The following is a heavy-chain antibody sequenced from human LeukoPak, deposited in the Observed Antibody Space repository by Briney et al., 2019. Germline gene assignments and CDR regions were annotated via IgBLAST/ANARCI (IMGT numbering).Heavy chain of an antibody. V-gene: IGHV1-2*02. D-gene: IGHD2-2*02. CDR1: EYTFTGYY. CDR3: ARALRVVVLAAISY. Sequence: ASVKVSCKASEYTFTGYYMHWVRQAPGQGLGWMGWINPNSGGTNYAQKFQGRVTMTRDTSISTAYMELSRLRSDDTAVYYCARALRVVVLAAISYWGQGTLVTVSS. CDR2: INPNSGGT. J-gene: IGHJ4*02.